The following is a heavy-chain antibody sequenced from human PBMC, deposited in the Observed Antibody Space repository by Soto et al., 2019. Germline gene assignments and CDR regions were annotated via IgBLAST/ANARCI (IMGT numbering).Heavy chain of an antibody. CDR1: GYTFTSYG. J-gene: IGHJ3*02. CDR3: AREVLRPSDCIPGAFDI. V-gene: IGHV1-18*01. CDR2: ISAYNGNT. D-gene: IGHD3-9*01. Sequence: ASVKVSCKASGYTFTSYGISWVRQAPGQGLEWMGWISAYNGNTNYAQKLQGRVTMTTDTSTSTAYMELRSLRSDDTAVYYCAREVLRPSDCIPGAFDIWGQGTMVTVSS.